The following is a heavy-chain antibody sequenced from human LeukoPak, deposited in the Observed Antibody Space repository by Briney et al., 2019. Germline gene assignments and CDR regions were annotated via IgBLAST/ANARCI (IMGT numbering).Heavy chain of an antibody. CDR2: IYYSGST. V-gene: IGHV4-59*08. D-gene: IGHD1-26*01. CDR1: GGSISSYY. J-gene: IGHJ6*02. Sequence: PSETLSLTCTVSGGSISSYYWSWIRQPPGKGLEWIGYIYYSGSTNYNPSLKSRVTISVDTSKNQFSLKLSSVTAADTAVYYCARRARIVGATTTLRYYHYYGMDVWGQGTTVTVSS. CDR3: ARRARIVGATTTLRYYHYYGMDV.